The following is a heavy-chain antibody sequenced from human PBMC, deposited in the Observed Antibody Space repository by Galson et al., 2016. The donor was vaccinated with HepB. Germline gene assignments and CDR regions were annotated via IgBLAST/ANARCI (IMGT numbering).Heavy chain of an antibody. V-gene: IGHV3-23*01. Sequence: SLRLSCAASGFTFSSSAMSWVRQVPGKGLDWVAGLSFSGASTYYADSVKGRLTISRDISKNTLFLSMNSLRAEDTAVYYCAKHRKAVAGRGFDYWGQGTLVTVSS. CDR1: GFTFSSSA. CDR3: AKHRKAVAGRGFDY. J-gene: IGHJ4*02. CDR2: LSFSGAST. D-gene: IGHD6-19*01.